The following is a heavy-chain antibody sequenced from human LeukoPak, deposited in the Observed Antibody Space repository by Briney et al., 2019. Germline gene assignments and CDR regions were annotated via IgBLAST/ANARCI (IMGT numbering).Heavy chain of an antibody. CDR3: AKGGRGYYGSGSYLFDY. Sequence: GGSLRLSCAASGFTFSSYGMSWVRQAPGKGLEWVSGISGSGGSTYYADSVKGRLTISRDNSKNTLYLQMNSLRAEDTAVYYCAKGGRGYYGSGSYLFDYWGQGTLVTVSS. CDR1: GFTFSSYG. J-gene: IGHJ4*02. CDR2: ISGSGGST. D-gene: IGHD3-10*01. V-gene: IGHV3-23*01.